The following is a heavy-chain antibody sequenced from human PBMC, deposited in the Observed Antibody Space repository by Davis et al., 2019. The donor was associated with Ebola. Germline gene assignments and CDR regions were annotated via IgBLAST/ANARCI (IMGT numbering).Heavy chain of an antibody. J-gene: IGHJ4*02. Sequence: PGGSLRLSCAGSGFTFSTYAMTWFRQAPGKGLEWVSRISGSGGDPHYADSVKGRFTIPRDNSKNTLYLQINSLRPDDTALYYCAKQDDSGWYGIDDCWGQGTLVTVSS. V-gene: IGHV3-23*01. CDR1: GFTFSTYA. CDR3: AKQDDSGWYGIDDC. D-gene: IGHD6-19*01. CDR2: ISGSGGDP.